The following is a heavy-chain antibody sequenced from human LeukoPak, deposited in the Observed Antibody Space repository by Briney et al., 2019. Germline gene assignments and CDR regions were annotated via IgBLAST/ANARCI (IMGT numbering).Heavy chain of an antibody. V-gene: IGHV3-72*01. Sequence: GGSLRLSCAASGFTFSDHYMDWVRQAPGKGLEWVGRTRNKTKSYTTEYAASVKDRFSISRDDSKNSLYLQMNSLKTEDTAVYYCTTGAMTTVNPFDYWGQGTLVTVSS. CDR2: TRNKTKSYTT. J-gene: IGHJ4*02. CDR1: GFTFSDHY. CDR3: TTGAMTTVNPFDY. D-gene: IGHD4-17*01.